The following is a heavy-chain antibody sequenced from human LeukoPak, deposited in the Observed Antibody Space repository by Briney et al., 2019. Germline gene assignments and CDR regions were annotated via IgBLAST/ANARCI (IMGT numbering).Heavy chain of an antibody. Sequence: GSLRLSCAASGFMFSRYTMNWVRQPPGKGLEWIGEVHLNGATNYNPSVEGRVTMSIDKSKNHLSLEVISVTAADTAMYYCTRESGAFSPFGFWGQGTLVTVSS. CDR1: GFMFSRYT. D-gene: IGHD1-26*01. J-gene: IGHJ4*02. CDR3: TRESGAFSPFGF. V-gene: IGHV4-4*02. CDR2: VHLNGAT.